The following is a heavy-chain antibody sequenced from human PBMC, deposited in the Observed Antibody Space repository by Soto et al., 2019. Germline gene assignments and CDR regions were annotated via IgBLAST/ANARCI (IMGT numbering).Heavy chain of an antibody. Sequence: GGSLRLSCAASGFTFSSYAMSWVRQAPGKGLEWVSAISGSGGSTYYADSVKGRFTISRDNFKNTLYLQMNSLRAEDTAVYYCAKRVATIFGYYYYYGMDVWGQGTTVTVSS. D-gene: IGHD3-10*02. V-gene: IGHV3-23*01. CDR1: GFTFSSYA. CDR2: ISGSGGST. J-gene: IGHJ6*02. CDR3: AKRVATIFGYYYYYGMDV.